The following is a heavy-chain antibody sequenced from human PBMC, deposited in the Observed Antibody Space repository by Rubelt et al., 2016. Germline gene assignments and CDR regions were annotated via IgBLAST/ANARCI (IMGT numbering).Heavy chain of an antibody. Sequence: QVQLVQSGAEVKKPGASVKVSCKASGYTFTTYGINWVRQAPGQGLEWMGWISAYNGNTNHAEKLQGRVTMTTCTATSTAYMELRSLRSDDPAVYYCAREAYSGRYPLIDYWGQGTLVTVSS. V-gene: IGHV1-18*01. D-gene: IGHD1-26*01. J-gene: IGHJ4*02. CDR2: ISAYNGNT. CDR1: GYTFTTYG. CDR3: AREAYSGRYPLIDY.